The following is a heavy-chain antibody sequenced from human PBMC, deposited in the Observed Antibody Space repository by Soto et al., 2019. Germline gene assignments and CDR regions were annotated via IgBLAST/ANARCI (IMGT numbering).Heavy chain of an antibody. CDR2: ISTYNVNT. V-gene: IGHV1-18*01. D-gene: IGHD6-19*01. Sequence: QVQLVQSGPEVKKAGASVKVSCKASGYTFTRHGFSWVRQAPGQGLEWMGWISTYNVNTHYAQRFQGRVTMTADTSANTVYMELTSLRPDVTAIYYCAREGRIGWLGIDYWGQGTLVTVSS. CDR1: GYTFTRHG. J-gene: IGHJ4*02. CDR3: AREGRIGWLGIDY.